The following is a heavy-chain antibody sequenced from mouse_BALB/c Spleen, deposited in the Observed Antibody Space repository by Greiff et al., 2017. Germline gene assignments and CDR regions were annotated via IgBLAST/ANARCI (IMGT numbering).Heavy chain of an antibody. Sequence: QVQLQQSGPELVKPGASVKISCKASGYSFTSNYIHWVKQRPGQGLEWIGWIFPGSGNTKYNEKFKGKATLTADTSSNTAYMQLSSLTSEDSAVYFCTRSLHDYGFDYWGQGTTLTVSS. CDR2: IFPGSGNT. V-gene: IGHV1-66*01. CDR3: TRSLHDYGFDY. J-gene: IGHJ2*01. D-gene: IGHD1-2*01. CDR1: GYSFTSNY.